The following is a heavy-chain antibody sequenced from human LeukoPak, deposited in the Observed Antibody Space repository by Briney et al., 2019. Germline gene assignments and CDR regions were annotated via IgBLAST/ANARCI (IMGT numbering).Heavy chain of an antibody. V-gene: IGHV3-23*01. CDR2: ISGSGGST. J-gene: IGHJ4*02. D-gene: IGHD6-19*01. Sequence: PGGSLRLSCAASGFTFSSYAMSWVRQAPGKGLEWVSAISGSGGSTYYADYVRGRFTISRDTSKNTLYLQMNSLRAEDTAIYYCAKAGRPQAVAGWIDYWGQGTLVTVSS. CDR1: GFTFSSYA. CDR3: AKAGRPQAVAGWIDY.